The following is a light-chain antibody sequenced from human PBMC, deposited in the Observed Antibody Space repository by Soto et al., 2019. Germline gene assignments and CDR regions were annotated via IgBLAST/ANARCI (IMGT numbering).Light chain of an antibody. CDR1: SSNVGAHNF. J-gene: IGLJ1*01. V-gene: IGLV2-14*03. Sequence: QSALTQPASVSGSPGQTIIISCTGTSSNVGAHNFVSWHQQHPGKAPKLMIYNVYDRPSGISYRFSGSKSGNTASLTISGLQGEDEADYYCSAYTVSRTYVFGTGTKVTVL. CDR3: SAYTVSRTYV. CDR2: NVY.